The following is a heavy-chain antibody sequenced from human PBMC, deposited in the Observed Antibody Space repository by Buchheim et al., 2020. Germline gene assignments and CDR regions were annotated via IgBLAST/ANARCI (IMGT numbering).Heavy chain of an antibody. CDR2: ISYDGSIK. CDR1: GFTFSSYA. CDR3: APPRAEDFDH. Sequence: QVQLVESGGGVVQPGRSLRLSCAASGFTFSSYAMHWVRQAPGKGLEWVAVISYDGSIKYYADSVKGRFTISRDNSKNTMYLQMNSLRAEDTAVYYCAPPRAEDFDHWGQGTL. V-gene: IGHV3-30-3*01. J-gene: IGHJ4*02.